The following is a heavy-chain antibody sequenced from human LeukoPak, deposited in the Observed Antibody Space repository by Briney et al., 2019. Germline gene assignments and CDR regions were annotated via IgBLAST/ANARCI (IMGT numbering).Heavy chain of an antibody. CDR2: ISAYNGNT. D-gene: IGHD6-6*01. Sequence: ASVKVSCKASGYTFTGYYMHWVRQAPGQGLEWMGWISAYNGNTNYAQKLQGRVTMTTDTSTISAYMELRSLRSDDTAVYYCARGGAARPLDYWGQGTLVTVSS. V-gene: IGHV1-18*04. CDR3: ARGGAARPLDY. CDR1: GYTFTGYY. J-gene: IGHJ4*02.